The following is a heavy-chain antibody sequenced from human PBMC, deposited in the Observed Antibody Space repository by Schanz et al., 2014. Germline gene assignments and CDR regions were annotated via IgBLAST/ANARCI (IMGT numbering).Heavy chain of an antibody. CDR3: AKDFTGSGVFFNY. CDR1: GITFSSHA. D-gene: IGHD3-10*01. CDR2: ISGSGDNT. Sequence: EVQLVESGGGFVQPGGSLRLSCAASGITFSSHAMSWVRQAPGKGLEWVSAISGSGDNTFYADSVKGRFTISRDNSKNTLYLQMYSLRAEDTATYYCAKDFTGSGVFFNYWGQGTLVTVSS. J-gene: IGHJ4*02. V-gene: IGHV3-23*04.